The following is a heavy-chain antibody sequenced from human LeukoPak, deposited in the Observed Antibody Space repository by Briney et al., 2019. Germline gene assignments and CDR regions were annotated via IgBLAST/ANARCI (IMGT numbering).Heavy chain of an antibody. J-gene: IGHJ4*02. CDR3: ARDRQALFDY. CDR1: GGSISSGDYY. Sequence: SETLSLTCTVSGGSISSGDYYWSWIRQPPGKGLERIGYIYYSGSTYYNPSLKSRVTISVDTSKNQFSLKLSSVTAADTAVYYCARDRQALFDYWGQGTLVTVPS. CDR2: IYYSGST. V-gene: IGHV4-30-4*08.